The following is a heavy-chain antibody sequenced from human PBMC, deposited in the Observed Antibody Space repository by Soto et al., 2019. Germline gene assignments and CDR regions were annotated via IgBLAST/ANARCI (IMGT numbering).Heavy chain of an antibody. Sequence: QVQLVQSGAEVKKPGASVKVSCKASGYTFTDYYIHWVRQAPGQGLQWLGWINPTNSGTRYARSFHGRVTVTRDTSISTAYMELSSLRSDDTAVYYCARGITSRLVFYYYYMDVWGFGTTVTVSS. CDR3: ARGITSRLVFYYYYMDV. CDR2: INPTNSGT. J-gene: IGHJ6*03. CDR1: GYTFTDYY. V-gene: IGHV1-2*02.